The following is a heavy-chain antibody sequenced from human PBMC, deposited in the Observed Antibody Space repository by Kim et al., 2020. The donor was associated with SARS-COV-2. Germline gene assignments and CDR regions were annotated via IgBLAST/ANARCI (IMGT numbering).Heavy chain of an antibody. D-gene: IGHD3-22*01. CDR2: ISGSGGST. CDR1: GFTFSSYA. J-gene: IGHJ4*02. Sequence: GGSLRLSCAASGFTFSSYAMSWVRQAPGKGLEWVSAISGSGGSTYYADSVKGRFTISRDNSKNTLYLQMNSLRAEDTAVYYCAKDPARSLYYYDGPREDYWGQGTLVTVSS. V-gene: IGHV3-23*01. CDR3: AKDPARSLYYYDGPREDY.